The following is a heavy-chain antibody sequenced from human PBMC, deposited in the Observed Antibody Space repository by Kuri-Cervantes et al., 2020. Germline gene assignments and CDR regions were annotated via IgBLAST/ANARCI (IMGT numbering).Heavy chain of an antibody. V-gene: IGHV7-4-1*02. CDR3: AGGSYYYYYYYGMDV. J-gene: IGHJ6*02. CDR2: INTNTGNP. CDR1: GYTFTSYA. D-gene: IGHD1-26*01. Sequence: ASVKVSCKASGYTFTSYAMNWVRQAPGQGLEWMGWINTNTGNPTYAQGFTGRFVVSLDTSVSTAYLQISSLKAEDTTVYYCAGGSYYYYYYYGMDVWGQGTTVTVSS.